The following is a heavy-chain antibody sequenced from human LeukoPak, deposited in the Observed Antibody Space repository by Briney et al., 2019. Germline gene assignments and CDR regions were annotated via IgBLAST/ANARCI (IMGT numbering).Heavy chain of an antibody. CDR3: ARPSKYYDFWSFDY. CDR1: GGTFSSYA. CDR2: IIPIFGTA. V-gene: IGHV1-69*05. D-gene: IGHD3-3*01. J-gene: IGHJ4*02. Sequence: ASVKVSCKASGGTFSSYAISWVRQAPGQGLEWMGGIIPIFGTANYAQKFQGRVTITTDESTSTAYMELSSLRSEDTAVYYCARPSKYYDFWSFDYWGQGTLVTVSS.